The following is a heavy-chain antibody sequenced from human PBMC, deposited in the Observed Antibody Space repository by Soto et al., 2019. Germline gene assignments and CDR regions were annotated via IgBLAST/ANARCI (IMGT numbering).Heavy chain of an antibody. CDR1: GFTFRRYW. D-gene: IGHD3-3*01. CDR3: ASPRGIYEDGDY. CDR2: IKEDGSEK. V-gene: IGHV3-7*01. J-gene: IGHJ4*02. Sequence: EVQLVESGGGLVQPGGSLRLSCAASGFTFRRYWMSWVRQAAGKGLEWVASIKEDGSEKNYADAVKGRFTISRDNAKDSLDLQMNSLRAEDTAVYYCASPRGIYEDGDYWGQGTLVTVSS.